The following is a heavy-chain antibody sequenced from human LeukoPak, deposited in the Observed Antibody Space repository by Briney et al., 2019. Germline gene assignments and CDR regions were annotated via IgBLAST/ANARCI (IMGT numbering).Heavy chain of an antibody. V-gene: IGHV3-11*04. CDR3: ARVGSRSPYDFWSGYSYYFDY. D-gene: IGHD3-3*01. J-gene: IGHJ4*02. CDR2: ISSSGSNI. CDR1: GFTFSDYY. Sequence: GGSLRLSCAASGFTFSDYYMSWFRQAPGKGLEWVSYISSSGSNIYYAESVKGRFTISRDNAKNSLYVQMNSLRAEDTAVYYCARVGSRSPYDFWSGYSYYFDYWGQGTLVTVSS.